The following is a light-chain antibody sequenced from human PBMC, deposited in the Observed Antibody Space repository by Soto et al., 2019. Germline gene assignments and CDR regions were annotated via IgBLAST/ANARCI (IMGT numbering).Light chain of an antibody. Sequence: QPVLTQPASVSGSHRQSITISCTGTSSDVGGYNYVSWYQQHPGKAPKLMIYDVSNRPSGVSNRFSGSKSGNTASLTISGLQAEDEADYYCSSYTSSSTPLYVFGTGTKVTVL. V-gene: IGLV2-14*01. J-gene: IGLJ1*01. CDR1: SSDVGGYNY. CDR2: DVS. CDR3: SSYTSSSTPLYV.